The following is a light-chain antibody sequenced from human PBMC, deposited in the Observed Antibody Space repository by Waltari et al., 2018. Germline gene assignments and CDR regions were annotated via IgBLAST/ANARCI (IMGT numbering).Light chain of an antibody. CDR2: DVS. CDR1: SSDVGGYNY. J-gene: IGLJ3*02. CDR3: CSFTSRSTWV. V-gene: IGLV2-14*01. Sequence: QSALTQPASVSGSPGQSITISCTGTSSDVGGYNYVSWYQQHPGKVPKLLIFDVSNRPSGVSNPFSGSKSGDTDSLTISGLQAKDESDYYCCSFTSRSTWVFGGGTKLTVL.